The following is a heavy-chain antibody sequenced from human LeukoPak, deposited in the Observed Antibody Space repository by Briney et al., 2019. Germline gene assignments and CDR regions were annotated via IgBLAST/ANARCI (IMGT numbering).Heavy chain of an antibody. CDR2: IYTGGST. J-gene: IGHJ4*02. Sequence: PGGSLRLSCAASGFXXSXNDMXWVXXVSGKXLEWVSVIYTGGSTYHADSVKGRFTISRDNSKNMLYLQMKSLRAEDTAVYYCARSGYRSGWNWGQGTLVTVSS. V-gene: IGHV3-66*01. CDR1: GFXXSXND. CDR3: ARSGYRSGWN. D-gene: IGHD6-19*01.